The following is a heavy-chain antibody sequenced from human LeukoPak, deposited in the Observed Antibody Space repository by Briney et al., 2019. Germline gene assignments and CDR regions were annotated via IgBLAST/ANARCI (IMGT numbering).Heavy chain of an antibody. Sequence: GGSLRLSCAASGFTFDDYAMHWVRQAPGKGLEWVSGISWNSGSIGYADSVKGRFTISRDNAKNSLYLQMNSLRAEDMALYYCAKDIRSSGWSPALDYWGQGTLVTVSS. CDR1: GFTFDDYA. V-gene: IGHV3-9*03. D-gene: IGHD6-19*01. CDR3: AKDIRSSGWSPALDY. J-gene: IGHJ4*02. CDR2: ISWNSGSI.